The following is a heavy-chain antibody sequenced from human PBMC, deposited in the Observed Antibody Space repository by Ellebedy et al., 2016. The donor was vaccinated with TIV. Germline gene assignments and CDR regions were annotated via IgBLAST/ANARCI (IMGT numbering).Heavy chain of an antibody. CDR1: GGTFSSYA. D-gene: IGHD3-3*01. CDR2: IIPIFGTA. Sequence: SVKVSCXASGGTFSSYAISWVRQAPGQGLEWMGGIIPIFGTANYAQKFQGRVTITADESTSTAYMELSSLRSEDTAVYYCASSSLNYDFWSGYQTHNWFNPWGQGTLVTVSS. V-gene: IGHV1-69*13. J-gene: IGHJ5*02. CDR3: ASSSLNYDFWSGYQTHNWFNP.